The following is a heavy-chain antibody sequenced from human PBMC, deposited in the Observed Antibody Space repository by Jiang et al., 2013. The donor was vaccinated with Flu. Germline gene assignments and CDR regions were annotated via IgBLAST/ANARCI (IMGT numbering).Heavy chain of an antibody. CDR3: ARQVGTTDDS. CDR1: GFSFSRDT. Sequence: VQLVESGGGLVKPGGSLRLSCAASGFSFSRDTMNWVRQAPGKGLEWVSSISGGSTYMYYADSVQGRFTISRDNARNSLYLQMDSLRADDTAVYYCARQVGTTDDSWGQGTLVTVSP. D-gene: IGHD1-1*01. CDR2: ISGGSTYM. V-gene: IGHV3-21*01. J-gene: IGHJ5*02.